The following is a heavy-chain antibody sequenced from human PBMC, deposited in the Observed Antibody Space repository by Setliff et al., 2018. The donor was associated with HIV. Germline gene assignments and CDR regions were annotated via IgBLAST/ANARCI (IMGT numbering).Heavy chain of an antibody. V-gene: IGHV4-39*01. CDR1: GGSVSTSSYS. Sequence: ETLSLTCTVSGGSVSTSSYSWGWIRQPPEKGLEWIGTIYHTGKTYYNSSLNSRVTIAVDTSKDQSSLNLSTVTAADTAVYYCGRVAGYCAPSRCYGYNAFDIWGPGTMVTVSS. CDR3: GRVAGYCAPSRCYGYNAFDI. J-gene: IGHJ3*02. CDR2: IYHTGKT. D-gene: IGHD2-15*01.